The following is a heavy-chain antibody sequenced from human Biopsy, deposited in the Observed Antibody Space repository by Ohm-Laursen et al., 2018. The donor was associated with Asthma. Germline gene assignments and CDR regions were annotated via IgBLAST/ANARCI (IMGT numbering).Heavy chain of an antibody. Sequence: ASVKVSCKSLGGTFNTYVIGWVRQPPGQGLEWMGGINSVFGTTTYPQKFQDRVTITADDSTSTIYMELSSLRSEDTAVYYCARKAGSCISRTCYSLDFWGQGTLVTVSS. CDR1: GGTFNTYV. CDR2: INSVFGTT. CDR3: ARKAGSCISRTCYSLDF. D-gene: IGHD2-2*01. V-gene: IGHV1-69*13. J-gene: IGHJ4*02.